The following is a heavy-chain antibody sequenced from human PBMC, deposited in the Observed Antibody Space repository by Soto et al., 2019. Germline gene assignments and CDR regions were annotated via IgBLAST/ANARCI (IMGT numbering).Heavy chain of an antibody. D-gene: IGHD5-12*01. J-gene: IGHJ6*02. CDR3: AREIIRGYSGYDPDPRYYYYGMDV. Sequence: ASVKVSCXASGYTFTSYAMHWVRQAPGQRLEWMGWINAGNGNTKYSQKFQGRVTITRDTSASTAYMELSSLRSEDTAVYYCAREIIRGYSGYDPDPRYYYYGMDVWGQGTTVTVSS. CDR1: GYTFTSYA. CDR2: INAGNGNT. V-gene: IGHV1-3*01.